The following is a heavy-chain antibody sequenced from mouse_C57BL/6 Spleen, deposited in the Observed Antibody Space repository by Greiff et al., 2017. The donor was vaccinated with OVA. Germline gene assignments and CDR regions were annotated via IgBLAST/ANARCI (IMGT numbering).Heavy chain of an antibody. Sequence: VKLQQPGAELVKPGASVKLSCKASGYTFTSYWMHWVKQRPGQGLEWIGMIHPNSGSTNYNEKFKSKATLTVDKSSSTAYMQLSSLTSEDSAVYYCARGGYYGSFDYWGQGTTLTVSS. D-gene: IGHD1-1*01. CDR1: GYTFTSYW. J-gene: IGHJ2*01. CDR3: ARGGYYGSFDY. V-gene: IGHV1-64*01. CDR2: IHPNSGST.